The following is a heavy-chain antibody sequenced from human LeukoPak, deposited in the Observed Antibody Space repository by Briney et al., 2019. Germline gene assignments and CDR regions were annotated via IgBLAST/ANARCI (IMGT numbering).Heavy chain of an antibody. J-gene: IGHJ4*02. D-gene: IGHD6-19*01. CDR1: GGSISSYY. CDR3: ARRAVAGFDY. CDR2: IYYSGST. Sequence: PSETLSLTCTVSGGSISSYYWSWIRQPSGKGLEWIGYIYYSGSTNYNPSLKSRVTISVDTSKNQFSLKLSSVTAADTAVYYCARRAVAGFDYWGQGTLVTVSS. V-gene: IGHV4-59*08.